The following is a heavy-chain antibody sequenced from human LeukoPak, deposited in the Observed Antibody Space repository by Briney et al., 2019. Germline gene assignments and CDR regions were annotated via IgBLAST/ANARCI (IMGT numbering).Heavy chain of an antibody. D-gene: IGHD3-3*01. CDR1: GGTFSSYA. CDR2: IIPIFGTA. Sequence: ASVKVSCKASGGTFSSYAISWVRQAPGQGLGWMGGIIPIFGTANYAQKFQGRVTITTDESTSTAYMELSSLRSEDTAVYYCARSPFWSGYSYYYYYYYMDVWGKGTTVTVSS. CDR3: ARSPFWSGYSYYYYYYYMDV. J-gene: IGHJ6*03. V-gene: IGHV1-69*05.